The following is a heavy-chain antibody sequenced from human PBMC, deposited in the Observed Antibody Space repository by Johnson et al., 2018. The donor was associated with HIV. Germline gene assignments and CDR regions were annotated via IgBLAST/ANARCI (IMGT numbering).Heavy chain of an antibody. CDR3: AKGEQWLVLGAFDI. Sequence: VQLVESGGGVVQPGRSLRLSCAASGFTFTSYGMHWVRQAPGKGLEWVAVISYDGNNKYYADSVKGRFTISRDNSKNTLDLQMNSLRAEDTAVYYCAKGEQWLVLGAFDIWGPGTMVTVSS. D-gene: IGHD6-19*01. CDR1: GFTFTSYG. CDR2: ISYDGNNK. V-gene: IGHV3-30*18. J-gene: IGHJ3*02.